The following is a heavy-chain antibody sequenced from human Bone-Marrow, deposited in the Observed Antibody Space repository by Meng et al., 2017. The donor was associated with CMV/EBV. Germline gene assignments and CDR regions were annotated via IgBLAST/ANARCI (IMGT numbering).Heavy chain of an antibody. J-gene: IGHJ4*02. D-gene: IGHD3-22*01. V-gene: IGHV4-34*01. Sequence: QVQLQQWGAGLLKPSQTLSLTCAVHGGSFSGYYWSWIRQPPGKGLEWIGEINHSGSTNYNPSLKSRVTISVDTSKNQFSLKLSSVTAADTAVYYCARGGVVVNGAPFDYWGQGTLVTVSS. CDR3: ARGGVVVNGAPFDY. CDR2: INHSGST. CDR1: GGSFSGYY.